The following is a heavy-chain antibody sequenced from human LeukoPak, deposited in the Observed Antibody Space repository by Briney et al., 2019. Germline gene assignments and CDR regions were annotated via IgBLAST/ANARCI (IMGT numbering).Heavy chain of an antibody. CDR1: GYTFSTYS. V-gene: IGHV1-69*06. Sequence: ASVKVSCKASGYTFSTYSFSWVRLAPGQGLEWMGGIIPIFGTANYAQKFQGRVTITADKSTSTAYMELSSLRSEDTAVYYCARYRGGRNWFDPWGQGTLVTVSS. CDR3: ARYRGGRNWFDP. J-gene: IGHJ5*02. CDR2: IIPIFGTA. D-gene: IGHD1-26*01.